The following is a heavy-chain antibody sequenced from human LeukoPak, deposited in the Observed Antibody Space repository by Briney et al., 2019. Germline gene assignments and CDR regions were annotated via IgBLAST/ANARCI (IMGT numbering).Heavy chain of an antibody. CDR1: GFTFSSYA. CDR3: ASGKDYDFWSSFDY. V-gene: IGHV3-30-3*01. J-gene: IGHJ4*02. Sequence: GRSLRLSCAASGFTFSSYAIHWVRQAPGKGLEWVAVISYDGSNKYYADSVKGRFTISRDNSKNTLYLQMNSLRAEDTAVYYCASGKDYDFWSSFDYWGQGTLVTVSS. D-gene: IGHD3-3*01. CDR2: ISYDGSNK.